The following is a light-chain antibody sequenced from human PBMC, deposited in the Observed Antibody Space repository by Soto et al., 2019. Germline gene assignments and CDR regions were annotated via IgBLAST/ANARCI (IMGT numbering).Light chain of an antibody. CDR1: QGIRDD. V-gene: IGKV1-17*01. J-gene: IGKJ5*01. CDR2: AAS. Sequence: IQMTQSPFSLSASVGDRVTITCRASQGIRDDLAWYQVKPGKAPKLLIYAASTLESGVPSRFSATVSGTEFSLTITSLQPEDFATYYCQQLFDSPITFGQGTRLEIK. CDR3: QQLFDSPIT.